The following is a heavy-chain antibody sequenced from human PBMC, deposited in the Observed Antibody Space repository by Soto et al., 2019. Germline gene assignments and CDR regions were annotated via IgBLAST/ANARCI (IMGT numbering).Heavy chain of an antibody. Sequence: SETLSLTCTVSGGSISSGGFYWSWIRQHPGKGLEWIGYIYYSGSTYNNPSLKSRVIISVDTSKNQFSLKLSSVTAADTAVYYCARTPDGGRNWFDPWGQGTLVTVSS. D-gene: IGHD3-16*01. J-gene: IGHJ5*02. CDR3: ARTPDGGRNWFDP. CDR2: IYYSGST. V-gene: IGHV4-31*03. CDR1: GGSISSGGFY.